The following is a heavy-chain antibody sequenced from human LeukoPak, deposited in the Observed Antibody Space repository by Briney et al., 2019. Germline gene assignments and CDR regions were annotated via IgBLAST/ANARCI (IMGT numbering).Heavy chain of an antibody. Sequence: ASVKVSCKASGYTFTSYGISWVRQAPGQGLEWMGWISAYNGNTNYAQKLQGRVTMTTDTSTSTVYMELSSLRSEDTAVYYCARAGYYDSRDDAFDIWGQGTMVTVSS. CDR3: ARAGYYDSRDDAFDI. V-gene: IGHV1-18*01. D-gene: IGHD3-22*01. CDR2: ISAYNGNT. J-gene: IGHJ3*02. CDR1: GYTFTSYG.